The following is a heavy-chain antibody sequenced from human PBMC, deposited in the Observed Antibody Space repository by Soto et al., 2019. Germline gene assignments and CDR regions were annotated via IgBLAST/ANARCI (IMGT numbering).Heavy chain of an antibody. Sequence: PSETLSLTCTVSGGSISSYYWSWIRQPPGKGLEWIGYIYYSGSTNYNPSLKSRVTISVDTSKNQFSLKLSSVTAADTAVYYCARYLGEPYYLFDYWGQGTLVTVS. CDR1: GGSISSYY. D-gene: IGHD3-16*01. V-gene: IGHV4-59*01. J-gene: IGHJ4*02. CDR2: IYYSGST. CDR3: ARYLGEPYYLFDY.